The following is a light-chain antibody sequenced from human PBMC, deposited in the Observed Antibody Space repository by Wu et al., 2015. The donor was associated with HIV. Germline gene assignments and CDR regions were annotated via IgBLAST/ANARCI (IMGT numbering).Light chain of an antibody. Sequence: DIAMTQSPATLSVSPGERVTLSCRASQSITTNLAWYQQKPGQAPRLLIYGASTRSTDIPARFSGSGSGTDFTLTISSMQSEDFAIYYCQQYNDWPYTFGQGTKLEIK. J-gene: IGKJ2*01. V-gene: IGKV3-15*01. CDR2: GAS. CDR1: QSITTN. CDR3: QQYNDWPYT.